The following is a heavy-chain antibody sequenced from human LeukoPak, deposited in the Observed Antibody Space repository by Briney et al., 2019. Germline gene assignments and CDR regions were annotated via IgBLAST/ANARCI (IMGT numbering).Heavy chain of an antibody. CDR3: ARENYYYDSSGYYYIYYIDV. V-gene: IGHV3-53*01. D-gene: IGHD3-22*01. Sequence: GGSLRLSCAASEFTVSSNYMSWVRQAPGKGLEWVSVIYSGGSTYYADSVKGGFTISRDNSKNTLYLQMKSLRAEDTAVYYCARENYYYDSSGYYYIYYIDVWGKGTTVTVYS. J-gene: IGHJ6*03. CDR1: EFTVSSNY. CDR2: IYSGGST.